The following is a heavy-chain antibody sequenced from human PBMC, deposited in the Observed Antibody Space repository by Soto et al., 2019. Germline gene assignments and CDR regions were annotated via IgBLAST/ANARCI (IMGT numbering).Heavy chain of an antibody. Sequence: GGSLRLSCAASGFTFSSYGMRWVRQAPGKGLEWVAVISYDGSNKYYADSVKGRFTISRDNSKNTLYLQMNSLRAEDTAVYYCAKIPSYSSSSSYFDYWGQGTLVTVSS. J-gene: IGHJ4*02. CDR1: GFTFSSYG. CDR2: ISYDGSNK. V-gene: IGHV3-30*18. D-gene: IGHD6-6*01. CDR3: AKIPSYSSSSSYFDY.